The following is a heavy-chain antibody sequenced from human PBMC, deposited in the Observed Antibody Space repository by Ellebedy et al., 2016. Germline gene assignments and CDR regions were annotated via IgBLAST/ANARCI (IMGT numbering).Heavy chain of an antibody. CDR3: AKQLGYCSEGTCYFDF. V-gene: IGHV3-23*01. D-gene: IGHD2-15*01. CDR1: GFTFSSSA. J-gene: IGHJ4*02. Sequence: GESLKISCVASGFTFSSSAMSWVRQAPGEGPEWVAAISDRGVNPYYADAVKGRFTISRDNSKSTLSLQMNSLRAEDTALYYCAKQLGYCSEGTCYFDFWGQGTPVTVSS. CDR2: ISDRGVNP.